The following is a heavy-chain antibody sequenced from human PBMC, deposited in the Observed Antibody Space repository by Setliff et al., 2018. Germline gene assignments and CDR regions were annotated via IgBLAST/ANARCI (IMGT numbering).Heavy chain of an antibody. V-gene: IGHV3-23*03. CDR2: IYSGDRST. J-gene: IGHJ4*02. D-gene: IGHD1-7*01. CDR3: AKPQVELRWGFES. Sequence: GGSLRLSCAASGFSFNNAWMTWVRQAPGKGLEWVSTIYSGDRSTFYTDSVKGRFIIYRDSSKNTLYLQMTSLRAEDTAVYYCAKPQVELRWGFESWGQGTPVTVSS. CDR1: GFSFNNAW.